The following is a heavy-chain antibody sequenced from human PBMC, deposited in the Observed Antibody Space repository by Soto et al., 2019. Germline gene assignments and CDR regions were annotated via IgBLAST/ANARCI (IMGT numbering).Heavy chain of an antibody. J-gene: IGHJ3*02. D-gene: IGHD3-3*01. V-gene: IGHV1-8*01. CDR3: ARADDITSFGVVLTPDDAIHI. CDR2: MNPNSGNT. Sequence: GASVKVSCKASGYTFTSYDINWVRQATGQGLEWMGWMNPNSGNTGYAQKFQGRVTMTRNTSISTAYMELSSLRSEDTAVYYCARADDITSFGVVLTPDDAIHISGQATIVTVSS. CDR1: GYTFTSYD.